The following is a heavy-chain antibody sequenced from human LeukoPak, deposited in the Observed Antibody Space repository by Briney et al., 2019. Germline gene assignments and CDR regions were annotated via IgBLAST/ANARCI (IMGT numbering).Heavy chain of an antibody. D-gene: IGHD3-22*01. V-gene: IGHV3-20*01. CDR2: ITWNGGSA. J-gene: IGHJ5*02. Sequence: PGGSLRLSCAASGFTFDDYGMSWVRQAPGKGLEWVSGITWNGGSAGYADSVKGRFTISRDSAKNSLYLQMNSLRGEDTAAYHCARDRDSGYYDTSGPFDPWGQGTLVTVSS. CDR3: ARDRDSGYYDTSGPFDP. CDR1: GFTFDDYG.